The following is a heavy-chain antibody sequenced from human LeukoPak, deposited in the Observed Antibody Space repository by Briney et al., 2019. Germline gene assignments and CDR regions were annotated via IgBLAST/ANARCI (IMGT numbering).Heavy chain of an antibody. Sequence: ETLYLTCTVSGGSISSYYWSWIRQPPGKGLEWIGYIYYSGSTNYNPSLKSRVTISVDTSKNQFSLKLSSVTAADTAVYYCARVTGTRRSDYYYYMDVWGKGTTVTVSS. D-gene: IGHD1-20*01. CDR2: IYYSGST. V-gene: IGHV4-59*01. J-gene: IGHJ6*03. CDR3: ARVTGTRRSDYYYYMDV. CDR1: GGSISSYY.